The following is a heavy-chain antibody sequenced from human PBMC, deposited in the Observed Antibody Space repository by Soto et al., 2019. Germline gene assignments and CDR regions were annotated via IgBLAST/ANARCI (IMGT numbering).Heavy chain of an antibody. CDR2: IYYSGST. D-gene: IGHD6-6*01. V-gene: IGHV4-31*03. CDR3: ARERGAARPGAFEY. J-gene: IGHJ4*02. CDR1: GGSISSGGYY. Sequence: SETLSLTCTVSGGSISSGGYYWSWIRQDPGKGLEWIGYIYYSGSTNYNPSLKSRVTISVDTSKNQYSLNLSSVTAADTAVYYCARERGAARPGAFEYWGQGTLVTSPQ.